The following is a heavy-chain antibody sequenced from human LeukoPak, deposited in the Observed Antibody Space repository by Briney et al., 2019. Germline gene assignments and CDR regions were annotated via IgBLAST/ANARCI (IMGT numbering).Heavy chain of an antibody. Sequence: PGGSLRLSCAASGFTFSSYGMHWVRRAPGKGLEWVAVISYDGSNKYYADSVKGRFTISRDNSKNTLYLQMNSLRAEDTAVYYCAKAHYRYCSGGSCYSDYWGQGTLVTVSS. V-gene: IGHV3-30*18. J-gene: IGHJ4*02. CDR3: AKAHYRYCSGGSCYSDY. D-gene: IGHD2-15*01. CDR1: GFTFSSYG. CDR2: ISYDGSNK.